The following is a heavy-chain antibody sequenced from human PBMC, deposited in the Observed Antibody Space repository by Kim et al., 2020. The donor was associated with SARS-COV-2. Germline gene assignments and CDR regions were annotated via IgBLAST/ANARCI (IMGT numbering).Heavy chain of an antibody. CDR1: GGSISSSSYY. Sequence: SETLSLTCTVSGGSISSSSYYWGWIRQPPGKGLEWIGSIYYSGSTYYNPSLKSRVTISVDTSKNQFSLKLSSVTAADTAVYYCARQVSSGWLLPTPPVGWGQGTLVTVSS. V-gene: IGHV4-39*01. CDR2: IYYSGST. CDR3: ARQVSSGWLLPTPPVG. J-gene: IGHJ4*02. D-gene: IGHD3-22*01.